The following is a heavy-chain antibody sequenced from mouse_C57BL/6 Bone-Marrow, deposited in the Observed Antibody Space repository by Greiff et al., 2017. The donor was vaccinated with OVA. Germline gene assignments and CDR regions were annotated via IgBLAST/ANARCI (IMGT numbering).Heavy chain of an antibody. CDR3: ARRDYDGY. CDR2: IDPSDSYT. J-gene: IGHJ2*01. V-gene: IGHV1-50*01. Sequence: VQLKQPGAELVKPGASVKLSCKASGYTFTSYWMQWVKQRPGQGLEWIGEIDPSDSYTNYNQKFKGKATLTVDTSSSTAYMQLSSLTSEDSAVYYCARRDYDGYWGQGTTLTVSS. D-gene: IGHD2-4*01. CDR1: GYTFTSYW.